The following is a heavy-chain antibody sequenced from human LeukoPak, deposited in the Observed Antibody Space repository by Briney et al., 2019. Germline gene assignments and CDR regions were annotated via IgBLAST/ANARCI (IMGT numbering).Heavy chain of an antibody. CDR1: GGSFSGYY. J-gene: IGHJ5*02. CDR3: ARKRGIFFDP. CDR2: INHSGST. V-gene: IGHV4-34*01. D-gene: IGHD2-15*01. Sequence: PSETLSLTCAVYGGSFSGYYWSWIRQPPGKGLEWIGEINHSGSTNYNPSLKSRVTISVDTSKNQFSLKLSSVTAADTAVYYCARKRGIFFDPWGQGTLVTVSS.